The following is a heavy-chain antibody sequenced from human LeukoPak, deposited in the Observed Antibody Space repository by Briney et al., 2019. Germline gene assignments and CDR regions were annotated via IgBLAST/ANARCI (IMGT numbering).Heavy chain of an antibody. CDR2: IDSDLGRT. D-gene: IGHD1-1*01. CDR1: GFTFSNYA. J-gene: IGHJ4*02. V-gene: IGHV3-23*01. Sequence: GGSLRLSCAASGFTFSNYAMTWVRQAPGKGLEWVAGIDSDLGRTHFADSMKGRFTIYRDNSKNTLYLQMNDLRVEDTALYFCAKGTTTWIKTEEYWGQGTLVTVSS. CDR3: AKGTTTWIKTEEY.